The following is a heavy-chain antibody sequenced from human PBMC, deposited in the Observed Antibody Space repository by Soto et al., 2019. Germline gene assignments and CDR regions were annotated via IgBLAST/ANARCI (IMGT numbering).Heavy chain of an antibody. V-gene: IGHV3-74*01. CDR2: MSMDGSRT. D-gene: IGHD2-21*01. Sequence: EVQLVESGGGLVQPGGSLRLSCAASGFTFSIYWMHWVRQAPGKGLVWVSRMSMDGSRTSYADFAKGRFTISRDDAKSTVYLQMSNLRAEDTAVYYCVRGDGDRYDGHGYLGRHWGQGPLVTVSS. J-gene: IGHJ4*02. CDR3: VRGDGDRYDGHGYLGRH. CDR1: GFTFSIYW.